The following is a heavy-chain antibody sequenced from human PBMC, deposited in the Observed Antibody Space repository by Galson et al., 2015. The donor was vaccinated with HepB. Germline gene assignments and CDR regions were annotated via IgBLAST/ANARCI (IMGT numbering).Heavy chain of an antibody. Sequence: SETLSLTCTVSGGSISSYYWSWIRQPPGKGLEWIGYIYYSGSTNYNPSLKSRVTISVDTSKNQFSLKLSSVTAADTAVYYCARDVSGAGYSSSWGIDYWGQGTLVTVSS. CDR1: GGSISSYY. D-gene: IGHD6-13*01. CDR3: ARDVSGAGYSSSWGIDY. CDR2: IYYSGST. V-gene: IGHV4-59*01. J-gene: IGHJ4*02.